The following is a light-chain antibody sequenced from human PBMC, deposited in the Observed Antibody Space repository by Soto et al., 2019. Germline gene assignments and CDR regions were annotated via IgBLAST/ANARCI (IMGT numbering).Light chain of an antibody. J-gene: IGKJ1*01. CDR1: ESIDNW. CDR2: AAS. V-gene: IGKV1-5*01. CDR3: QQYHTDWT. Sequence: DIQMTQSPSTLSASAGDTVTITCRASESIDNWLAWYQQKPGKAPKLLLFAASTLVGGVPSRFSGRGSGTEFTLTISRLQADDFATYYCQQYHTDWTFGQGTKVEIK.